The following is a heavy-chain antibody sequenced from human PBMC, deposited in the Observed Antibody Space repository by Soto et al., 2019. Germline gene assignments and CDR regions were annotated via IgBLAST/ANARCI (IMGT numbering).Heavy chain of an antibody. V-gene: IGHV4-59*01. CDR1: GGSISSYY. Sequence: SETLSLTCTVSGGSISSYYWSWIRQPPGKGLEWIGYIYYSGSTNYNPSLKSRVTISVDTSKNQFSLKLSSVTAADTAVYYCARVKQRLTGHFDYWGQGTLVTVSS. J-gene: IGHJ4*02. CDR3: ARVKQRLTGHFDY. CDR2: IYYSGST. D-gene: IGHD6-25*01.